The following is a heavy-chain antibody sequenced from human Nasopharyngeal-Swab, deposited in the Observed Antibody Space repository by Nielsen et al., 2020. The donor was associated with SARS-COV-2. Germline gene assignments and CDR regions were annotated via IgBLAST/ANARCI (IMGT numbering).Heavy chain of an antibody. D-gene: IGHD3-10*01. Sequence: GESLKISCAASGFTFSSYGMHWVRQAPGKGLEWVAVIWYDGSNKYYADSVKGRFTISRDNSKNTLYLQMNSLRAEDTAVYYCARDLAPYMVRGAAEDYFDYWGQGTLVTVSS. CDR2: IWYDGSNK. J-gene: IGHJ4*02. CDR1: GFTFSSYG. CDR3: ARDLAPYMVRGAAEDYFDY. V-gene: IGHV3-33*01.